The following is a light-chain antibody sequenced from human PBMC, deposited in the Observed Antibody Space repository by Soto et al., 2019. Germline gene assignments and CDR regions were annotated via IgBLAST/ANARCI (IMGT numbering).Light chain of an antibody. J-gene: IGLJ1*01. V-gene: IGLV2-23*01. CDR1: SSDVGSYNL. CDR3: CSYAGSYTYV. CDR2: EGS. Sequence: QSVLTQPASVSGSPGQSITISCTGTSSDVGSYNLVSWYQQHPGKAHKLMIYEGSKRPSGVSNRFSGSKSGNTASLTISGLQAEDEADYYCCSYAGSYTYVFGTGTKVTVL.